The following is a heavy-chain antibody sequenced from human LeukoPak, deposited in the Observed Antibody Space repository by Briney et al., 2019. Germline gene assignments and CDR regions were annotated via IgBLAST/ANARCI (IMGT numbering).Heavy chain of an antibody. Sequence: ASVKVSCKASGNTFTDYYMQWVRQAPGQGLEWMGWINTNTGDPTYAQGFTGRFVFSLDTSVSTAYLQISSLKAEDTAVYYCARAPHKQQLVNGVDYWGQGTLVTVSS. D-gene: IGHD6-13*01. CDR1: GNTFTDYY. J-gene: IGHJ4*02. V-gene: IGHV7-4-1*02. CDR2: INTNTGDP. CDR3: ARAPHKQQLVNGVDY.